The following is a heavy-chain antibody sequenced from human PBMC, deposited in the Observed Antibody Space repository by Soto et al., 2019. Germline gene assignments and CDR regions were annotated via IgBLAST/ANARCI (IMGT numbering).Heavy chain of an antibody. Sequence: QVQLVESGGGVVQPGRSLRLSCAASGFTFSSYAMHWVRQAPGKGLEWVAVISYDGSNKYYADSVKGRFTISRDNSKNTLYLQMNSLRAEDTAVYYCARMYYCDSSGYYSDYYYGMDVWGQGTTVTVSS. J-gene: IGHJ6*02. CDR2: ISYDGSNK. D-gene: IGHD3-22*01. V-gene: IGHV3-30-3*01. CDR3: ARMYYCDSSGYYSDYYYGMDV. CDR1: GFTFSSYA.